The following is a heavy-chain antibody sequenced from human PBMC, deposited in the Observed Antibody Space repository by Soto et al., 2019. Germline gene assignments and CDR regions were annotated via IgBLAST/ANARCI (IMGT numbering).Heavy chain of an antibody. Sequence: QVQLVQSGAEVKKPGASVKVSCKASGYTFTGYYMHWVRQAPGQGLEWMGWINPNSGGANYAQTFQGWVALTRDTAITTARMDQSTLRSDDPVVYYCARDLAVAWCSSSASCYYGLDVWGQGTTVTVSS. CDR2: INPNSGGA. CDR1: GYTFTGYY. V-gene: IGHV1-2*04. D-gene: IGHD6-6*01. J-gene: IGHJ6*02. CDR3: ARDLAVAWCSSSASCYYGLDV.